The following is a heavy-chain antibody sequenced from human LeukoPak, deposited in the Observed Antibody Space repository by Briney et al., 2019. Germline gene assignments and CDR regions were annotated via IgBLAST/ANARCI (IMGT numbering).Heavy chain of an antibody. J-gene: IGHJ4*02. D-gene: IGHD4-17*01. CDR3: ARDEYGDGWFDY. V-gene: IGHV4-34*01. CDR2: INHSGST. CDR1: GGSFSGYY. Sequence: PSETLSLTCAVYGGSFSGYYWSWIRQPPGKGLEWIGEINHSGSTNYNPSLKSRVTISVDTSKNQFSLKLSSVTAADTAVYYCARDEYGDGWFDYWGQGTLVTVSS.